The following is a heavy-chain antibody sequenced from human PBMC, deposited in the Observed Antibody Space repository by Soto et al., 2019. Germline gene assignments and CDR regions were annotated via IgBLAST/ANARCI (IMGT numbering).Heavy chain of an antibody. CDR1: GFTFSSYA. D-gene: IGHD6-13*01. V-gene: IGHV3-23*01. J-gene: IGHJ4*02. CDR2: ISGSGGST. CDR3: AKFYSSSWYKAYFDY. Sequence: EVQLLESGGGLVQPGGSLRLSCVASGFTFSSYAMSWVRQAPGKGLEWVPAISGSGGSTYYADSVKGRFTISRDNSKNTLYLQMNSLRAEDKAVYYCAKFYSSSWYKAYFDYWGQGTLVTVSS.